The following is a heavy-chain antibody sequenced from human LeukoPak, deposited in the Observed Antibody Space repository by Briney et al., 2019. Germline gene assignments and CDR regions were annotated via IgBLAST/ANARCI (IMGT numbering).Heavy chain of an antibody. D-gene: IGHD4-23*01. CDR1: GGSISSSSYY. V-gene: IGHV4-39*01. J-gene: IGHJ5*02. CDR2: IYYSGST. CDR3: ARTRQITVVTPLGWFDP. Sequence: SETLSLTCTVSGGSISSSSYYWGWIRQPPGKGLEWIGSIYYSGSTYYNPSLKSRVTISVDTSKNQFSLKLSSVTAADTAVYYCARTRQITVVTPLGWFDPWGQGTLVTVSS.